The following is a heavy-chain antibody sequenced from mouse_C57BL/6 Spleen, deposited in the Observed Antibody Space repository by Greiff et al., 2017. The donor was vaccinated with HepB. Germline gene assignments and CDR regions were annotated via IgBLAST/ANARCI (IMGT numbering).Heavy chain of an antibody. CDR3: ARSKEGNY. CDR2: IYPGSGST. Sequence: VQLQQPGAELVKPGASVKMSCKASGYTFTSYWITWVKQRPGQGLEWIGDIYPGSGSTNYNEKFKSKATLTLDTSSSTAYMQLSSLTSEDSAVYYCARSKEGNYWGQGTTLTVSS. CDR1: GYTFTSYW. V-gene: IGHV1-55*01. J-gene: IGHJ2*01.